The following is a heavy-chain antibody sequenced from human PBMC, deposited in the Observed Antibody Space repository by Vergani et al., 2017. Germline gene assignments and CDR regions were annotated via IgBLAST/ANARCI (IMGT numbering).Heavy chain of an antibody. V-gene: IGHV4-59*08. CDR2: IYYSGST. CDR3: AGTRIAAAGGVGY. D-gene: IGHD6-13*01. J-gene: IGHJ4*02. Sequence: QVQLQESGPGLVKPSETLSLTCTVSGGSISSYYWSWIRQPPGKGLEWIGYIYYSGSTNYNPSLKSRVTMSVDTSKNQFSLKLSSVTAADTAVYYCAGTRIAAAGGVGYWGQGTLVTVSS. CDR1: GGSISSYY.